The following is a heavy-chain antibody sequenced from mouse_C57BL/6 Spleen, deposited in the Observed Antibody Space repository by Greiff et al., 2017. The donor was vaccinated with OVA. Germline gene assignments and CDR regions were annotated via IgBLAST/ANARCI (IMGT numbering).Heavy chain of an antibody. CDR3: ARSYDGGYYYAMDY. V-gene: IGHV1-82*01. D-gene: IGHD2-12*01. CDR1: GYAFSSSW. Sequence: QVQLKESGPELVKPGASVKISCKASGYAFSSSWMNWVKQRPGKGLEWIGRIYPGDGDTNYNGKFKGKATLTADKSSSTAYMQLSSLTSEDSAVYFCARSYDGGYYYAMDYWGQGTSVTVSS. CDR2: IYPGDGDT. J-gene: IGHJ4*01.